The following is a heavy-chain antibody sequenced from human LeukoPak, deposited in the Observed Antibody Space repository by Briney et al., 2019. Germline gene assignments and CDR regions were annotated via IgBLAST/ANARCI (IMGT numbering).Heavy chain of an antibody. CDR3: ARVAIEGCSSTSCYANGMDV. V-gene: IGHV1-69*01. J-gene: IGHJ6*04. CDR1: GGTFSGYA. CDR2: IIPIFGTA. D-gene: IGHD2-2*01. Sequence: GASVKVSCKASGGTFSGYAISWVRQAPGQGLEWMGGIIPIFGTANYAQKFQGRVMITADESTSTAYMELSSLRSEDTAVYYCARVAIEGCSSTSCYANGMDVWGKGTTVTISS.